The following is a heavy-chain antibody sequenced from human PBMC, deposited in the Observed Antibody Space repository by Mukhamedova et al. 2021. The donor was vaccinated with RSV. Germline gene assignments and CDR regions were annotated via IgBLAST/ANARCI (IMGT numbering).Heavy chain of an antibody. J-gene: IGHJ4*02. Sequence: KGLEWIGSIYYSANTWYNPSLQSRVTISVDTSRNQFSLTIGSVTTADTAVYYCGRAPNHLISSRVVADVWGRGTLVTVSS. V-gene: IGHV4-39*01. D-gene: IGHD2-15*01. CDR3: GRAPNHLISSRVVADV. CDR2: IYYSANT.